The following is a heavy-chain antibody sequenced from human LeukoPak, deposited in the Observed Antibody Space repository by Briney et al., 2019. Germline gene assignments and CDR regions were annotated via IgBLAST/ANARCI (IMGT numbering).Heavy chain of an antibody. CDR3: SRGGPTFEN. J-gene: IGHJ4*02. Sequence: GGSLRLSCEASGFSFSSYWMHWVRQAPGKGLVWVSRINSDGSSRNYADFVEGRFTISRDNAKNSLYLQMNSLTAEDTAVYYCSRGGPTFENWGKGTLVTVSS. CDR1: GFSFSSYW. V-gene: IGHV3-74*01. CDR2: INSDGSSR.